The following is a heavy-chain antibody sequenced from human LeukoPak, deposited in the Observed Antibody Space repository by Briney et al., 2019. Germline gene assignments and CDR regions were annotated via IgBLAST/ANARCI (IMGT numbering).Heavy chain of an antibody. CDR1: GGSFSGYY. J-gene: IGHJ4*02. D-gene: IGHD4-17*01. V-gene: IGHV4-34*01. CDR2: INHSGST. CDR3: ARDQYGDYFGFDY. Sequence: PSETLSLTCAVYGGSFSGYYWSWLRQPPGKGLEWIGEINHSGSTNYNPSLKSRVTISVDTSKNQFSLKLSSVTAADTAVYYCARDQYGDYFGFDYWGQGTLVTVSS.